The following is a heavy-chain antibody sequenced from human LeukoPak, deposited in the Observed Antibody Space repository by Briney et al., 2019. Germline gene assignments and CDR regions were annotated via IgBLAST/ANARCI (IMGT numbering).Heavy chain of an antibody. V-gene: IGHV4-39*07. Sequence: SETLSLTCTVSGVSISSSSYYWGWIRQPPGKGLEWIGSIYYSGSTYYNPSLKSRVTISVDTSKNQFSLKLSSVTAADTAVYYCARPNYYGSGSYYPHAFDIWGQGTMVTVSS. CDR3: ARPNYYGSGSYYPHAFDI. J-gene: IGHJ3*02. CDR2: IYYSGST. D-gene: IGHD3-10*01. CDR1: GVSISSSSYY.